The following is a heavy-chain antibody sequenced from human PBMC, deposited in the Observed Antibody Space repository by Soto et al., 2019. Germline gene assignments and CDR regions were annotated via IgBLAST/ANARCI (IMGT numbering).Heavy chain of an antibody. Sequence: SVKVSCKGYGITFSSYALSSVRQAPGQGLEWMGGIIPIFGTANYAQKFQGRVTITADESTSTAYMELSSLRSEDTAVYYCARALAAAAIHPGSFYHSMDVWSQ. V-gene: IGHV1-69*13. CDR1: GITFSSYA. D-gene: IGHD6-13*01. CDR3: ARALAAAAIHPGSFYHSMDV. CDR2: IIPIFGTA. J-gene: IGHJ6*02.